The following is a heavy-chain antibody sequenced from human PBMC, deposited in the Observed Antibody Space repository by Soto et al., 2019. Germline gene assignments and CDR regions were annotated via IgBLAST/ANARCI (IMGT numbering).Heavy chain of an antibody. V-gene: IGHV1-2*02. D-gene: IGHD3-10*01. CDR2: INPNSGGT. CDR1: GYTFTGYY. CDR3: ARVEGLLRVGFDY. Sequence: QVQLVQSGAEVKKPGASVKVSCKASGYTFTGYYMHWVRQAPGQGLEWMGWINPNSGGTNYAQKLQGRVTMTRDTSISTAYMELSRLRSDDTALYYCARVEGLLRVGFDYWGQGTLVTVSS. J-gene: IGHJ4*02.